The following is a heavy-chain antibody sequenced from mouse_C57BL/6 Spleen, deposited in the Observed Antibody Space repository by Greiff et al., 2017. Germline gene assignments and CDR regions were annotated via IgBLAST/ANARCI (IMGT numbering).Heavy chain of an antibody. J-gene: IGHJ2*01. CDR2: ISSGGSYT. CDR1: GFTFSSYG. D-gene: IGHD1-1*01. V-gene: IGHV5-6*01. CDR3: ARQNITTVVVEYYFDY. Sequence: EVQGVESGGDLVKPGGSLKLSCAASGFTFSSYGMSWVRQTPDKRLAWVATISSGGSYTYYPDSVKGRFTISRDNAKNTLYLQMSSLKSEDTAMYYCARQNITTVVVEYYFDYWGQGTTLTVSS.